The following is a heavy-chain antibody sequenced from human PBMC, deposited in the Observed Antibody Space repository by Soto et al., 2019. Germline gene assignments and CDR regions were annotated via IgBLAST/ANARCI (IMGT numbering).Heavy chain of an antibody. CDR1: GFTFSDHY. CDR3: ARPLQTGTTTYFDY. J-gene: IGHJ4*02. Sequence: EVQLVESGGGLVQPGGSLRLSCAASGFTFSDHYMDWVRQAPGKGLEWIGRIRRKANSYTTTYAASVKGRFTISRDDSENSLHLQMNSLEAVDTAVYHCARPLQTGTTTYFDYWGPGTLVNVSS. CDR2: IRRKANSYTT. V-gene: IGHV3-72*01. D-gene: IGHD1-1*01.